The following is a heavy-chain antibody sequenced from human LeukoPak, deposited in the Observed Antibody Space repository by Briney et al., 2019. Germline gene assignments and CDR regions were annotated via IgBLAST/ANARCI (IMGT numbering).Heavy chain of an antibody. CDR3: ARGIQWLLRPDY. D-gene: IGHD6-19*01. Sequence: ASVKVSCKVSGYTLTELSMHWVRQAPGKGLEWMGGFDPEDGETIYAQKFQGRVTMTEDTSTDTAYMELSSLTSEDTAVCYCARGIQWLLRPDYWGQGTLVTVSS. J-gene: IGHJ4*02. V-gene: IGHV1-24*01. CDR1: GYTLTELS. CDR2: FDPEDGET.